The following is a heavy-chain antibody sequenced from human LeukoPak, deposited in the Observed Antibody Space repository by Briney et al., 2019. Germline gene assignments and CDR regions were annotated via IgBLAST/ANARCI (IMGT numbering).Heavy chain of an antibody. Sequence: GGSLRLSCAATGLSVSSNFMSWVRQAPGKGLEWVSVIYGGCSTYYADSVKGRFTISRDTPKNTLYLQMNSLRVEDTAVYYCASWPVGWYGEDSWGQGTLVTVSS. D-gene: IGHD6-19*01. CDR3: ASWPVGWYGEDS. CDR2: IYGGCST. CDR1: GLSVSSNF. V-gene: IGHV3-53*01. J-gene: IGHJ4*02.